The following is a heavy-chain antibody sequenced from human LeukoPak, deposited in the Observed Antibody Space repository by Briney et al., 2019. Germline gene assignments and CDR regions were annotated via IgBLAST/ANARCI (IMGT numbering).Heavy chain of an antibody. Sequence: PGGSLRLSCAASGFTFSNAWMSWVRQATGKGLEWVSAIGTTGDTYYPGSVKGRFTISRENAKNSLYLQMNSLRAGDTAVYYCARDRGGGHMDVWGKGTTVTISS. CDR3: ARDRGGGHMDV. D-gene: IGHD2-15*01. CDR2: IGTTGDT. V-gene: IGHV3-13*01. J-gene: IGHJ6*03. CDR1: GFTFSNAW.